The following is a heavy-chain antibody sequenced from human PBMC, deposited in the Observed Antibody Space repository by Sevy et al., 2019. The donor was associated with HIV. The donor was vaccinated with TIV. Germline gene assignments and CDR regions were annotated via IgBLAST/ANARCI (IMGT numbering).Heavy chain of an antibody. CDR1: GGSISSSSYY. CDR3: ARQEGSGWYLRGGARGVDV. V-gene: IGHV4-39*01. J-gene: IGHJ6*02. D-gene: IGHD6-19*01. Sequence: SESLSLTCTVSGGSISSSSYYWGWIRQPPGKGLEWIGSIYYSGSTYDNPSLKSRVTISVDTSKNQFSLKLSSVTAADTAVYYCARQEGSGWYLRGGARGVDVWGQGTTVTVSS. CDR2: IYYSGST.